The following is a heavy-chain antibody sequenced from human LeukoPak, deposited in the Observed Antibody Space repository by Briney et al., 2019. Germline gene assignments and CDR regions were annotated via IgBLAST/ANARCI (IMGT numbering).Heavy chain of an antibody. CDR2: ISSSSSYI. CDR1: GFTFSSYA. Sequence: GGSLRLSCAASGFTFSSYAMHWVRQAPGKGLEWVSSISSSSSYIYYADSVKGRFTISRDNAKNSLYLQMNSLRAEDTAVYYCARGVGYYGSGSQSDYWGQGTLVTVSS. J-gene: IGHJ4*02. V-gene: IGHV3-21*01. CDR3: ARGVGYYGSGSQSDY. D-gene: IGHD3-10*01.